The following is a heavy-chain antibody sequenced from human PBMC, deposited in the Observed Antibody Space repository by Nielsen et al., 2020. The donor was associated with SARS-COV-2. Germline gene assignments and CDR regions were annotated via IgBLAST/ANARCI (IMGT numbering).Heavy chain of an antibody. V-gene: IGHV3-23*01. D-gene: IGHD3-22*01. Sequence: GESLKISCAASGFTFSSYAMSWVRQAPGKGLEWVSAISGSGGSTYYADSVKGRFTISRDNSKNTLYLQMNSLRAEDTAVYYCARDKDDSSGYYYYYYYYGMDVWGQGTTVTVSS. CDR1: GFTFSSYA. CDR3: ARDKDDSSGYYYYYYYYGMDV. J-gene: IGHJ6*02. CDR2: ISGSGGST.